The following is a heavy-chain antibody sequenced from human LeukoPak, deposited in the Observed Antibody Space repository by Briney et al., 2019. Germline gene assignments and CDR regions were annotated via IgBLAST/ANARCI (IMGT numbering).Heavy chain of an antibody. D-gene: IGHD6-19*01. J-gene: IGHJ4*02. V-gene: IGHV4-59*08. CDR1: GGSISSYY. Sequence: SETLSLTCTVSGGSISSYYWNWIRQPPGKGLEWIGNIYYSGSTNYNPSLESRVTISIDTSKNQFSLRLSSVTAADTAVYYCASNRGQWLFSDWGQGTLVTVSS. CDR3: ASNRGQWLFSD. CDR2: IYYSGST.